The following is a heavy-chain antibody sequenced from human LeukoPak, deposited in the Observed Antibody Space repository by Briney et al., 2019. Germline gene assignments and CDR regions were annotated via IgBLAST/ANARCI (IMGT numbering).Heavy chain of an antibody. D-gene: IGHD2-2*02. V-gene: IGHV4-34*01. CDR2: INHSGST. CDR3: ARGRRGIVVVPAAIRFDY. J-gene: IGHJ4*02. Sequence: LETLSVTCAVSGESFSGYYWSWVRQPPGKGLEWIGEINHSGSTNYNPSIKSRVTISVDTSKIQFSLKLSSVTAADTAVYYCARGRRGIVVVPAAIRFDYWGQGTLVTVSS. CDR1: GESFSGYY.